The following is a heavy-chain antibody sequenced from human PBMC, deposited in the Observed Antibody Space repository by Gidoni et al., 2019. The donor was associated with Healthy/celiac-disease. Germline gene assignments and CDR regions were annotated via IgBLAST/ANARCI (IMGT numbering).Heavy chain of an antibody. V-gene: IGHV4-34*01. CDR2: INHSGST. Sequence: QVQLQQWGAGLLKPSETLSLTCAVSGWSFSGYYWSWIRPPPGKGLEWIGEINHSGSTNYNSSLKSRVTISVDTSKNQFSLKLSSVTAADTAVYYCARGRHGDYPNYYYYGMDVWGQGTTVTVSS. CDR1: GWSFSGYY. J-gene: IGHJ6*02. D-gene: IGHD4-17*01. CDR3: ARGRHGDYPNYYYYGMDV.